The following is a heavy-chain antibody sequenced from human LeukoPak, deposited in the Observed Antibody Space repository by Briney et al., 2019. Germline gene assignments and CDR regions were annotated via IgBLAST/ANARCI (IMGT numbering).Heavy chain of an antibody. CDR2: IYPGDSDT. Sequence: GESLKISCKGSGYSFTSYWIGWVRQMPGKGLEWMGIIYPGDSDTRYSPPFQGQVTISADKSISTAYLQWSSLEASDTAMYYCAREYSSSWYARWFDPWGQGTLVTVSS. CDR3: AREYSSSWYARWFDP. J-gene: IGHJ5*02. D-gene: IGHD6-13*01. V-gene: IGHV5-51*01. CDR1: GYSFTSYW.